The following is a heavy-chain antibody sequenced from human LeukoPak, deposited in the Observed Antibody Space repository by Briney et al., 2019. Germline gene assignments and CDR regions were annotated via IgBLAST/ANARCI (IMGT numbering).Heavy chain of an antibody. D-gene: IGHD2/OR15-2a*01. V-gene: IGHV3-7*01. J-gene: IGHJ3*01. CDR1: GFTFSSYW. Sequence: GGSLRLSCAASGFTFSSYWMSWVRQAPGKGLEWVANIKEDGGDQYYVDSVKGRFTISRDNGQKSVYLQMNSLRVEDTAVYYCARGPIWTDAFDLWGQGTMVTVSS. CDR3: ARGPIWTDAFDL. CDR2: IKEDGGDQ.